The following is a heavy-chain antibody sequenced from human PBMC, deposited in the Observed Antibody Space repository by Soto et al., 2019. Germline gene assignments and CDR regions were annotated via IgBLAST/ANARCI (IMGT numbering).Heavy chain of an antibody. CDR2: INSDESRT. CDR3: AGDNWGWIQSL. D-gene: IGHD5-18*01. Sequence: EVQLVESGGGLVQPGGSLRLSCVASGFTFSNYWMHWVRQAPATGLVWVARINSDESRTNYAESVKGRFTISRDNAKNTIYLQMNSLTAEDTTVYYCAGDNWGWIQSLWGQGTLVTVSS. J-gene: IGHJ4*02. CDR1: GFTFSNYW. V-gene: IGHV3-74*01.